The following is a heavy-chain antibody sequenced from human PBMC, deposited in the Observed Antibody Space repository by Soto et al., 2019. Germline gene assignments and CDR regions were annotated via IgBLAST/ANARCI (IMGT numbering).Heavy chain of an antibody. CDR1: GFTFSAHY. CDR3: ARVSLVGPSVGRYFDY. V-gene: IGHV3-72*01. CDR2: IKNKANSYTT. D-gene: IGHD1-26*01. J-gene: IGHJ4*02. Sequence: EVQLVESGGGLVQPGGSLRLSCAASGFTFSAHYMDWVRQAPGKGLEWVGRIKNKANSYTTEYAASVEGRFTISREDSQNSLYLQMNSLKTEDTAVYYCARVSLVGPSVGRYFDYWGQGSQVAVSS.